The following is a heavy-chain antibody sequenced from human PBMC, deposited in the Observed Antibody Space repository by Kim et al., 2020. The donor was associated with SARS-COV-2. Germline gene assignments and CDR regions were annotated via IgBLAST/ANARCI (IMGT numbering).Heavy chain of an antibody. Sequence: GGSLRLFCAASGFTFSSFGMHWVRQAPGKGLEWVAVIWYDGSNKYYADSVKGRFTISRDNSKNTLYLQMNSLRAEDTAVYYCARSAAARNSWFDPWGQGTLVTVSS. CDR1: GFTFSSFG. D-gene: IGHD2-2*01. CDR3: ARSAAARNSWFDP. J-gene: IGHJ5*02. CDR2: IWYDGSNK. V-gene: IGHV3-33*01.